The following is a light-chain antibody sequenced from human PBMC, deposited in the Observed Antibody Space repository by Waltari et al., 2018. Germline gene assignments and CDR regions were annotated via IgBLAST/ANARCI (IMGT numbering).Light chain of an antibody. CDR1: QSISTS. J-gene: IGKJ3*01. Sequence: DIQMTQSPSSLSASVGVRVPITCRTSQSISTSLNWYQQKPGRAPKLLIYGAASLQSGVPSRFSGSGSGTDFTLTISSLQREDYATYYCQQSYSASSPTFGPGTKV. CDR2: GAA. V-gene: IGKV1-39*01. CDR3: QQSYSASSPT.